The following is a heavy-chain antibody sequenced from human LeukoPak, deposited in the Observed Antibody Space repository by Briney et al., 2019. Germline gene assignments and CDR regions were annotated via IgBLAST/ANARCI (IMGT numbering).Heavy chain of an antibody. Sequence: PPQTLSLTWAVSGGSISRGGYSWSWIRQPAGKGLGWIGYIYHSGNTYYNPSLKSRVTISVDRSKNQFSVNLSSVTAADTPVYLXXXXXXXXXXXGSCYRTANFDYWGQGTLVTVSS. CDR2: IYHSGNT. J-gene: IGHJ4*02. V-gene: IGHV4-30-2*01. CDR1: GGSISRGGYS. CDR3: XXXXXXXXXXGSCYRTANFDY. D-gene: IGHD2-15*01.